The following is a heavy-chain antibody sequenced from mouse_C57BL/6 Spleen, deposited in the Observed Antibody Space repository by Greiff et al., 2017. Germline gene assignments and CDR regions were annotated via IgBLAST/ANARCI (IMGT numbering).Heavy chain of an antibody. CDR1: GYTFTSYW. CDR3: ARQGYYGNYAFAY. Sequence: QVHVKQPGAELVKPGASVKMSCKASGYTFTSYWITWVKQRPGQGLEWIGDIYPGSGSTNYNEKFKSKATLTVDTSSSTAYMQLSSLTSEDSAVYYCARQGYYGNYAFAYWGQGTLVTVSA. J-gene: IGHJ3*01. CDR2: IYPGSGST. D-gene: IGHD2-1*01. V-gene: IGHV1-55*01.